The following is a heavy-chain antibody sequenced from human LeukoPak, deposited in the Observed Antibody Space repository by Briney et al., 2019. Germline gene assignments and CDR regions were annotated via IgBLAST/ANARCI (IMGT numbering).Heavy chain of an antibody. J-gene: IGHJ4*02. Sequence: ASVKVSCKASGYTFTGYYMHWVRQAPGQGLEWMGWINPNIGVTNYAQKFQGRVTMTRGTSISTAYMELSRLRSDDTAVYYCARLAGGRSHFDYWGQGTLVTVSS. CDR2: INPNIGVT. CDR3: ARLAGGRSHFDY. CDR1: GYTFTGYY. D-gene: IGHD3-16*01. V-gene: IGHV1-2*02.